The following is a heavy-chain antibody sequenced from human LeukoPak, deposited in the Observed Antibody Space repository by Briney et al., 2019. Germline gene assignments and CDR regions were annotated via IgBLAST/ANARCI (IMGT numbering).Heavy chain of an antibody. Sequence: SETLSLTCTVSGGSISSYYWSWIRQPAGKGLEWIGRIYTSGSTNYNPSLKSRVTISVDTSKNQFSLKVNSLTAADTAVYYCAREARVYDGSGYYHDWWGQGTLVTVTS. CDR2: IYTSGST. J-gene: IGHJ4*02. CDR3: AREARVYDGSGYYHDW. V-gene: IGHV4-4*07. CDR1: GGSISSYY. D-gene: IGHD3-22*01.